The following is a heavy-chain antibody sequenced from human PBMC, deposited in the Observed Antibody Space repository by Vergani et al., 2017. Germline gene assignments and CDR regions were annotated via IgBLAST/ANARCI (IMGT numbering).Heavy chain of an antibody. CDR1: AFTFSSYA. D-gene: IGHD6-19*01. Sequence: VQLLESGGGLVQPGGSLRLSCAASAFTFSSYAMHWVRQAPGKGLEYVSAISSNGGSTYYADSVKGRFTISRDNSKNTLYLQMNSLRAEDTAVYYCTSLRQWLVWYFDYWGQGTLVTVSS. V-gene: IGHV3-64*04. CDR2: ISSNGGST. J-gene: IGHJ4*02. CDR3: TSLRQWLVWYFDY.